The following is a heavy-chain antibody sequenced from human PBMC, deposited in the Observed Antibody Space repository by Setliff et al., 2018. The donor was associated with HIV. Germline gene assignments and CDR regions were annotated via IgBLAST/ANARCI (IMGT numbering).Heavy chain of an antibody. CDR3: TRKLAPGHGMDV. CDR1: GFTFTTHG. J-gene: IGHJ6*02. CDR2: ISGSGDDT. D-gene: IGHD3-3*02. Sequence: GGSLRLSCAASGFTFTTHGMSWVRQAPGKGLEWVSAISGSGDDTHYAESVKGRFTTSRDNAKNSLYLQMDSLRVEDTTVYYCTRKLAPGHGMDVWGQGTTVTVSS. V-gene: IGHV3-23*01.